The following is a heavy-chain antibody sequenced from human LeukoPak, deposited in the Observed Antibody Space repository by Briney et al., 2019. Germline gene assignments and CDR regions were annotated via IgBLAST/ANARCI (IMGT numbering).Heavy chain of an antibody. D-gene: IGHD2-15*01. V-gene: IGHV4-61*08. Sequence: PSQTLSLTCTVSGGSISSDDYYWSWIRQPPGKGLEWIGYIYYSGSTNYNPSLKSRVTISVDTAKNQFSLKLSSVTAADTAVYYCARGLNWPVGASGMDVWGKGTTVTVSS. CDR1: GGSISSDDYY. CDR2: IYYSGST. CDR3: ARGLNWPVGASGMDV. J-gene: IGHJ6*04.